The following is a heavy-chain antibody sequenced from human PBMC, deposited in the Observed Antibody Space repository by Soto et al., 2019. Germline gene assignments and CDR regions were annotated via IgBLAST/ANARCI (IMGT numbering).Heavy chain of an antibody. CDR3: AKVPLHDGAAVYFDY. J-gene: IGHJ4*02. Sequence: EVQLVESGGGLVQPGRSLRLSCAASGFTFDDYAMHWVRQAPGKGLEWVSGISWNSGSIGYADSVKGRFTISRDNAKNSLYLQMNRLRAEDTALYYCAKVPLHDGAAVYFDYWGQGTLVTVSS. CDR2: ISWNSGSI. CDR1: GFTFDDYA. V-gene: IGHV3-9*01. D-gene: IGHD6-13*01.